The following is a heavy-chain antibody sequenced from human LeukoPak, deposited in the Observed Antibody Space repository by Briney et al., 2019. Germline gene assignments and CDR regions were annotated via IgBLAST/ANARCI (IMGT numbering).Heavy chain of an antibody. Sequence: GESLKISCAASGFTFDDYGMSWVRQAPGKGLEWVSGINWNGGSTGYADSVKGRFTISRDNAKNSPYLQMNSLRAEDTALYYCARDFLPLVDDAFDIWGQGTMVTVSS. CDR2: INWNGGST. CDR3: ARDFLPLVDDAFDI. J-gene: IGHJ3*02. D-gene: IGHD2-15*01. CDR1: GFTFDDYG. V-gene: IGHV3-20*04.